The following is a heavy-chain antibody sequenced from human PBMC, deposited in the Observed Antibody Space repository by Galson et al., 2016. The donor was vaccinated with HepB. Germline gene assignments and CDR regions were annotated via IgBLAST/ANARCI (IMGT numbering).Heavy chain of an antibody. D-gene: IGHD3-10*01. Sequence: SVKVSCKASGYTFTNYGISWVRQAPGQGLEWMGWINTYTGDTNYAQNLQGRVTFTAYTSTATAYMELRSLRSDDTAVYYCARDSGPSPGSGSFYWGQGALDTV. CDR1: GYTFTNYG. V-gene: IGHV1-18*04. CDR3: ARDSGPSPGSGSFY. CDR2: INTYTGDT. J-gene: IGHJ4*02.